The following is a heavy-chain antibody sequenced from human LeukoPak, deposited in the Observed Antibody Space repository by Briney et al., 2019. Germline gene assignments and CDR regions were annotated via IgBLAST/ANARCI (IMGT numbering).Heavy chain of an antibody. Sequence: TSETLSLTCAVSGGSISSGGYSWSWIRQPPAKGLEWIGYIYHSGSTYYNPSLKSRVTISVDRSKNQFSLKLSSVTAADTAVYYCARAASTTTLDYWGQGTLVTVSS. J-gene: IGHJ4*02. CDR3: ARAASTTTLDY. V-gene: IGHV4-30-2*01. D-gene: IGHD1-1*01. CDR2: IYHSGST. CDR1: GGSISSGGYS.